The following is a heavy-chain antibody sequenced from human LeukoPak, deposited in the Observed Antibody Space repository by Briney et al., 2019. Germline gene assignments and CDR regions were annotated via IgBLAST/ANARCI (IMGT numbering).Heavy chain of an antibody. V-gene: IGHV4-34*01. J-gene: IGHJ5*02. Sequence: TSETLSLTCAVYGGSFSGYYWSWIRQPPGKGLEWIGEINHSGSTNYNPSLKSRVTISVDTSKNQFSLKLTSVTATDTAVYYCARGLPGYYDSSGLKFDPWGQGTLVTVSS. CDR1: GGSFSGYY. D-gene: IGHD3-22*01. CDR3: ARGLPGYYDSSGLKFDP. CDR2: INHSGST.